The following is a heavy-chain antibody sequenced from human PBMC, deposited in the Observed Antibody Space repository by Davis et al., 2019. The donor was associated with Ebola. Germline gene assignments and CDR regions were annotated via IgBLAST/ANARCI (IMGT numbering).Heavy chain of an antibody. D-gene: IGHD5-12*01. V-gene: IGHV3-53*04. CDR2: TYSGGST. J-gene: IGHJ6*02. Sequence: GESLKISCAASGFTVSSNYMSWVRQAPGKGLEWVSVTYSGGSTYYADSVKGRFTISRHNSKNTLYLQMNSLRAEDTAVYYCAGNSGVYYYGMDVWGQGTTVTVSS. CDR3: AGNSGVYYYGMDV. CDR1: GFTVSSNY.